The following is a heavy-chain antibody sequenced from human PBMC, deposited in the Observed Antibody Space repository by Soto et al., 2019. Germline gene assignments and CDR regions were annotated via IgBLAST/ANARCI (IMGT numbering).Heavy chain of an antibody. D-gene: IGHD3-10*01. J-gene: IGHJ4*02. V-gene: IGHV4-34*01. CDR1: GGSFSGYY. CDR2: INHSGST. Sequence: QVQLQQWGAGLLKPSETLSLTCAVYGGSFSGYYWSWIRQPPGKGLEWIGEINHSGSTNYNPSLKSRVTISVDTSKNQFSLKLSSVTAADTAVYYCARGRGLWFGDQKPRHFDYWGQGTLVTVSS. CDR3: ARGRGLWFGDQKPRHFDY.